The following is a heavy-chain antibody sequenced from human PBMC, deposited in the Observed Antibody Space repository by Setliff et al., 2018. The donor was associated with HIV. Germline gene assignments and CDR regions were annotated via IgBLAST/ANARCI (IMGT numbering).Heavy chain of an antibody. Sequence: ASVMVSCKASGYTLSEYYMHWVQQAPGKGLEWMGRIDPEDGETLYAEKFRGRVTMTADMSTNTAYLELGSLRSEDTAVYYCARGWGGQDSNHYNMDVWGQGTTVTVSS. CDR2: IDPEDGET. J-gene: IGHJ6*02. V-gene: IGHV1-69-2*01. CDR1: GYTLSEYY. CDR3: ARGWGGQDSNHYNMDV. D-gene: IGHD3-16*01.